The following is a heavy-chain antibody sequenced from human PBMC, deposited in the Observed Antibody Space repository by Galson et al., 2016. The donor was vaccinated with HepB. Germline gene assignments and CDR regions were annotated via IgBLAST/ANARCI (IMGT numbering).Heavy chain of an antibody. CDR1: GFTFSRYG. CDR3: AKEGVAYTTTWSSAFDF. V-gene: IGHV3-30*18. D-gene: IGHD2-2*01. Sequence: SLRLSCAASGFTFSRYGIHWVRQAPGKGLEWVAVISYDGSFKYYADSVKGRFTISRDNSKSTLYPQMNSLRVEDTAVYYCAKEGVAYTTTWSSAFDFWGQGTMVTVSS. J-gene: IGHJ3*01. CDR2: ISYDGSFK.